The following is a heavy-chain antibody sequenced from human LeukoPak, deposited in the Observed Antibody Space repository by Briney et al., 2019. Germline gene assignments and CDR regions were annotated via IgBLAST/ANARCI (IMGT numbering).Heavy chain of an antibody. D-gene: IGHD1-26*01. V-gene: IGHV5-51*01. Sequence: PGESLKIPCEGYGYSFANYWIGWVRQMPGKGLEWMGIIYPDDSDTRYSPSFQGQVTISADRSMSTAYLQWSSLKASDTAIYYCARRAAEWELLDYWGQGTLVTVYS. CDR3: ARRAAEWELLDY. J-gene: IGHJ4*02. CDR2: IYPDDSDT. CDR1: GYSFANYW.